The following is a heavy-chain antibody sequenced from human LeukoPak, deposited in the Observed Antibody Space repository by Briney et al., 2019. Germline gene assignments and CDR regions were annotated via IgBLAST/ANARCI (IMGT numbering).Heavy chain of an antibody. D-gene: IGHD2-15*01. CDR2: IYYSGST. Sequence: SETLSLTCTVSGGSISSGGYYWSWIRQHPGKGLEWIGYIYYSGSTYYNPSLKSRVTISVDTSKNQFSLKLSSVTAADTAVYYCARGKVVAATHLDYWGQGTLVTVSS. V-gene: IGHV4-31*03. J-gene: IGHJ4*02. CDR3: ARGKVVAATHLDY. CDR1: GGSISSGGYY.